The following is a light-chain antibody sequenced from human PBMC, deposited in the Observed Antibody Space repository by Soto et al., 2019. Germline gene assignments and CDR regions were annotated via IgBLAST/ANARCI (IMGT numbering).Light chain of an antibody. CDR2: DAS. J-gene: IGKJ4*01. CDR3: QHYRTS. CDR1: QSVSSSY. Sequence: EIELTQSPGTLSLSPGERATLSCRASQSVSSSYLAWYQQKPGQPPRLLIYDASSRATGIPDRFSGSWSGTDFTLTITRLKPEDFAVYYCQHYRTSFGGGTKVEIK. V-gene: IGKV3-20*01.